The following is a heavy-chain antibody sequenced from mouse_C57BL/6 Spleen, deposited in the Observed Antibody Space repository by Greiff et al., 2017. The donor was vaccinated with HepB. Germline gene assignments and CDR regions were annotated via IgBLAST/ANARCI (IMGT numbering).Heavy chain of an antibody. V-gene: IGHV3-6*01. CDR2: ISYDGSN. J-gene: IGHJ2*01. CDR3: ARRRYGSSYGYFDY. Sequence: DVKLVESGPGLVKPSQSLSLTCSVTGYSITSGYYWNWIRQFPGNKLEWMGYISYDGSNNYNPSLKNRISITRDTSKNQFFLKLNSVTTEDTATYYCARRRYGSSYGYFDYWGQGTTLTVSS. D-gene: IGHD1-1*01. CDR1: GYSITSGYY.